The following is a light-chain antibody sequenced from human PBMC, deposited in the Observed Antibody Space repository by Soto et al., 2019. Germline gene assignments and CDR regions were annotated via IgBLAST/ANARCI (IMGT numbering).Light chain of an antibody. V-gene: IGKV1-5*03. CDR3: QQYGSLFT. J-gene: IGKJ2*01. CDR1: KSISSW. Sequence: DIQMTQSPSTLSASVGDRVTITCRASKSISSWLAWYQQKSGKAPKLLIYKASNLESGVPSRFSGSGSGTEFTLTISSLQPDDSATYYCQQYGSLFTFGQGTKLEIK. CDR2: KAS.